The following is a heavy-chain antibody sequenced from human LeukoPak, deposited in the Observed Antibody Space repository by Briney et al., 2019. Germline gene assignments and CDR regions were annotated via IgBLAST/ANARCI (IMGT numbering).Heavy chain of an antibody. J-gene: IGHJ3*02. CDR3: AKEWLPAATLCGAFDI. V-gene: IGHV3-30*02. CDR2: IRYDGSNK. D-gene: IGHD2-2*01. Sequence: GGSLRLSCAASGFTFSSYGMHWVRQAPGKGLEWVAFIRYDGSNKYYADSVKGRFTISRDNSKNTLYLQMNSLRAEDTAVYYCAKEWLPAATLCGAFDIWGQGSMVTVSS. CDR1: GFTFSSYG.